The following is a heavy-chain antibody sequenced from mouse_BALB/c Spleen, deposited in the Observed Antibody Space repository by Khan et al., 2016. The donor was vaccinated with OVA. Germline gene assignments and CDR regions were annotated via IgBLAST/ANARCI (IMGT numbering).Heavy chain of an antibody. V-gene: IGHV5-6-3*01. CDR3: ARMARTIN. Sequence: EVQGVESGGGLVQPGGSLKLSCAASGFTFSSYGMSWVRQTPDKRLELVATINSNGGSTYYPDSVKGRFIISRDNAKNTLYLQMSSLKSEDTAMYYCARMARTINWGQGTTLTVSS. J-gene: IGHJ2*01. CDR1: GFTFSSYG. CDR2: INSNGGST.